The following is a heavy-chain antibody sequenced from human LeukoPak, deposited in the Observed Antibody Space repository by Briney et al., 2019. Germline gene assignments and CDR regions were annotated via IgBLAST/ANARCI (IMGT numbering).Heavy chain of an antibody. V-gene: IGHV3-30*03. CDR3: VSPTADYPFLYYFDS. CDR2: ISSDGNSK. J-gene: IGHJ4*02. CDR1: GFTFSSYG. Sequence: PGGSLRPSCAASGFTFSSYGMHWVRQAPGKGLEWVAVISSDGNSKNFALSVKGRFAISRDNSKNTLFLQMNNLRSEDTALYYCVSPTADYPFLYYFDSWGQGTLVTVSS. D-gene: IGHD5-12*01.